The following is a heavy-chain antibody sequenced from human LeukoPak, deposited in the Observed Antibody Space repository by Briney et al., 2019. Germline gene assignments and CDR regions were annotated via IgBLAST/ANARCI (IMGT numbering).Heavy chain of an antibody. Sequence: ASVKVSCKASGYTFTSYGISWVRQAPGQGLEWMGGIIPIFGTANYAQKFQGRVTITADKSTSTACMELSSLRSEDTAVYYCARGKVGATAWFDYWGQGTLVTVSS. CDR1: GYTFTSYG. CDR3: ARGKVGATAWFDY. CDR2: IIPIFGTA. D-gene: IGHD1-26*01. J-gene: IGHJ4*02. V-gene: IGHV1-69*06.